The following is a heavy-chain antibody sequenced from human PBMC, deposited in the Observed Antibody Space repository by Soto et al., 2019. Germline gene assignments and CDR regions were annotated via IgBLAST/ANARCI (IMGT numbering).Heavy chain of an antibody. Sequence: SGGSLRLSCGASGFTFSAYAMHWVRQAPGKGLEWVAVISYDGSNKYYAGSVKGRFTISRDNSKNTLYLQMNSLRAEDTAVYYCAKDETIFGVVITNLDYWGQGTLVTVSS. CDR2: ISYDGSNK. D-gene: IGHD3-3*01. J-gene: IGHJ4*02. V-gene: IGHV3-30*18. CDR1: GFTFSAYA. CDR3: AKDETIFGVVITNLDY.